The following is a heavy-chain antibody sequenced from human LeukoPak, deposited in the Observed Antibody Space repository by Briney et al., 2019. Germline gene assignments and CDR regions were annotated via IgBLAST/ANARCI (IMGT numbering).Heavy chain of an antibody. J-gene: IGHJ4*02. CDR1: GGSISSSSYY. V-gene: IGHV4-39*07. D-gene: IGHD2-2*01. Sequence: SETLSLTCTVSGGSISSSSYYWGWIRQPPGKGLEWIGSIYYSGSTYYNPSLKSRATISVDTPKNQFSLTLSSVPAADTAVYYCPRSYCSSTSCPFDYWGQGTLVTVSS. CDR3: PRSYCSSTSCPFDY. CDR2: IYYSGST.